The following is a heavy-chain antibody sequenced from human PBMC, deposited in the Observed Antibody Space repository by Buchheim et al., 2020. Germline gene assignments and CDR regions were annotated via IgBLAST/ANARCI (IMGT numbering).Heavy chain of an antibody. J-gene: IGHJ6*02. CDR2: IIPIFGTA. CDR3: ARALRIVVVPAAVDYYYYYGMDV. Sequence: QVQLVQSGAEVKKPGSSVKVSCKASGGTFSSYAISWVRQAPGQGLEWMGGIIPIFGTANYAQKFQGRVTITADESTSTAYMELSSLRSEDTAAYYCARALRIVVVPAAVDYYYYYGMDVWGQGTT. CDR1: GGTFSSYA. V-gene: IGHV1-69*01. D-gene: IGHD2-2*01.